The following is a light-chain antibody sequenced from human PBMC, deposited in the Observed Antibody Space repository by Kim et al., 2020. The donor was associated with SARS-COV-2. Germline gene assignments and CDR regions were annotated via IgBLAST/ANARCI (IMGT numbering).Light chain of an antibody. CDR1: QSISDW. J-gene: IGKJ4*01. CDR3: QQYDTYPLT. Sequence: DIQMTQSPSTLCASVGDRVTITCRASQSISDWLAWYQQKLGKAPQLLIYNASSLETGVPSRFSGSGSGTEFTLTISSLQPDDFATYYCQQYDTYPLTIGGGTKVDIK. CDR2: NAS. V-gene: IGKV1-5*03.